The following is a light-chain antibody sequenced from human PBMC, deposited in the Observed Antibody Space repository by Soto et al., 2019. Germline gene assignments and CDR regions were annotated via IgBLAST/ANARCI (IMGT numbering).Light chain of an antibody. V-gene: IGLV1-40*01. CDR2: ANT. CDR3: QSYDSSLSGSGV. Sequence: QSVLTQPPSVSGAPGQRVTISCTGSSSNIWAGYDVHWYQQLPGTAPKLLIYANTNRPSGVPDRFSGSQSGTSASLAITGLQAEDEADYYCQSYDSSLSGSGVFGTGTKLTVL. J-gene: IGLJ1*01. CDR1: SSNIWAGYD.